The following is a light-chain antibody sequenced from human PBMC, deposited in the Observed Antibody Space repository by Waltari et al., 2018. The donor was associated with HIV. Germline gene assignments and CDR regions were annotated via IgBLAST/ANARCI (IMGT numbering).Light chain of an antibody. CDR2: GAS. Sequence: EIVMTQSPATLSVSLGERATLSCRASQSLTSNLAWYQQKPGQAPRLLIYGASTRATGIPARFSGSGSGTEFTLTISSLQSEDFAVYYCLQYNNWPPWTFGQGTKVEIK. CDR1: QSLTSN. CDR3: LQYNNWPPWT. V-gene: IGKV3-15*01. J-gene: IGKJ1*01.